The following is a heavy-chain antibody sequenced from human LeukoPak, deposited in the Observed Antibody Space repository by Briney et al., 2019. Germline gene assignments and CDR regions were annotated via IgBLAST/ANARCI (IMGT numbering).Heavy chain of an antibody. Sequence: GGSLRLSCAASGFTFRRYEMNWVRQAPGKGLEWVAGIKWNGGSTGYADSVKGRFTISRDNAKNSLFLQMNSLRAEDTALYYCARAPGVNYYYYMDVWGKGTTVTVSS. CDR2: IKWNGGST. CDR1: GFTFRRYE. J-gene: IGHJ6*03. D-gene: IGHD2-8*01. CDR3: ARAPGVNYYYYMDV. V-gene: IGHV3-20*04.